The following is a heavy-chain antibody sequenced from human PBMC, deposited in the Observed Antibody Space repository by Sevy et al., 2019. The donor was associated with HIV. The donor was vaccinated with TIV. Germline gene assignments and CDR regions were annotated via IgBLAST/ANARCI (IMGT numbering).Heavy chain of an antibody. CDR1: GLTFSSDS. CDR3: ARDVDTPFVRSFDS. Sequence: GGSLRLSCVVSGLTFSSDSMNWVRQAPGKGLEWLAYISSSSRTIYYANSVEGGFTISRDNDKKSVFLRMNNLRDEDSATYYCARDVDTPFVRSFDSWGQGTLVTVSS. CDR2: ISSSSRTI. V-gene: IGHV3-48*02. J-gene: IGHJ4*02. D-gene: IGHD5-18*01.